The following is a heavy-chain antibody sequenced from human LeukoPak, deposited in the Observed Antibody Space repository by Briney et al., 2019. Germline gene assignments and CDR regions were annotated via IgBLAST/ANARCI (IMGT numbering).Heavy chain of an antibody. V-gene: IGHV4-34*01. CDR2: INHSGST. CDR1: GGSFSGYY. Sequence: SETLSLTCAVYGGSFSGYYWSWIRQPPGKGLEWIGEINHSGSTNYNPSLKSRVTISVDTSKNQFSLKLSSVTAADTAVYYCARLGANLRSPFDYWGQGTLVTVSS. J-gene: IGHJ4*02. D-gene: IGHD4/OR15-4a*01. CDR3: ARLGANLRSPFDY.